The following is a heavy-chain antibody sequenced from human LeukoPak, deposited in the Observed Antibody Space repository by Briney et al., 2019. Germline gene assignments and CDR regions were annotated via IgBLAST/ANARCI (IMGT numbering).Heavy chain of an antibody. CDR1: GGSLSNYY. CDR3: ARNLALGYSSWFDVLVV. V-gene: IGHV4-59*08. CDR2: IYYSGST. Sequence: SETLSLTCSVSGGSLSNYYWTWIRQSPGKGLEWIGNIYYSGSTNYNSSLKSRVTISVGPSKNQLSLILSSVTAADTAVYNFARNLALGYSSWFDVLVVWGQGKMSPSHQ. D-gene: IGHD6-13*01. J-gene: IGHJ3*01.